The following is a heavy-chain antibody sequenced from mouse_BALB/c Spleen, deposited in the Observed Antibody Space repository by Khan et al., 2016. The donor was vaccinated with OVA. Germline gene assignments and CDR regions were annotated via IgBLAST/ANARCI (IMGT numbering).Heavy chain of an antibody. Sequence: QVQLKESGPGLVQPSQSLSITCTVTGFSLTNYGVHWIRQSPGRGLEWLGLIWSGGNTDYNAAFISRLTISKDNTKRQVFFKINSLQSNDTAVYVCASKRRVHYSMDFWGQGISVSGSS. V-gene: IGHV2-2*03. CDR2: IWSGGNT. CDR3: ASKRRVHYSMDF. CDR1: GFSLTNYG. J-gene: IGHJ4*01.